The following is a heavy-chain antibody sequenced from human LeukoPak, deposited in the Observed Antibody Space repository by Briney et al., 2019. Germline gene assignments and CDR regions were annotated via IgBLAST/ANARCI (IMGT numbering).Heavy chain of an antibody. CDR1: GFTFSSYW. Sequence: GGSLRLSCAASGFTFSSYWMNWARKAPGKGLEWVSVFYSGGDTHYADSVKGRFTISRDNSKNTLYLQMNSLRAEDTAVYYCARDSTGYWYFDLWGRGTLVSVSS. J-gene: IGHJ2*01. CDR3: ARDSTGYWYFDL. CDR2: FYSGGDT. V-gene: IGHV3-53*01. D-gene: IGHD3-3*02.